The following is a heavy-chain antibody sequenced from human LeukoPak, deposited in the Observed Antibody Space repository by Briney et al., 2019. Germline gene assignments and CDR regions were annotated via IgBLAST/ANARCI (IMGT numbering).Heavy chain of an antibody. CDR3: ARIGYSSSSMDY. J-gene: IGHJ4*02. V-gene: IGHV3-7*01. D-gene: IGHD6-6*01. CDR2: INQDGSVK. Sequence: GGSLRLSCAASGFTFSNYWMSWVRQAPGKGLEWVANINQDGSVKYYVDSVKGRFTISRDNAKNSLYLRVNSLRAEDTTIYYCARIGYSSSSMDYWGQGTLVTVSS. CDR1: GFTFSNYW.